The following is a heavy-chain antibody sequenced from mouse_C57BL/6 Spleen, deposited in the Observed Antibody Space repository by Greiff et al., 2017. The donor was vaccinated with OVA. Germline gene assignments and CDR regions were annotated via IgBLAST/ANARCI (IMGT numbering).Heavy chain of an antibody. Sequence: EVQRVESGPELVKPGASVKMSCKASGYTFTDYNMHWVKQSHGKSLEWIGYINPNNGGTSYNQKFKGKATLTVNKSSSTAYMELRSLTSEDSAVYYCARSYYAMDYWGQGTSVTVSS. J-gene: IGHJ4*01. V-gene: IGHV1-22*01. CDR1: GYTFTDYN. CDR2: INPNNGGT. CDR3: ARSYYAMDY.